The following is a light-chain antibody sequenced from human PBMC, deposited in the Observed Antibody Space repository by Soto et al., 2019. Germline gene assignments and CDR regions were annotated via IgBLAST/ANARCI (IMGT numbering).Light chain of an antibody. CDR2: DAS. V-gene: IGKV1-5*01. CDR1: QNINAW. J-gene: IGKJ2*01. Sequence: DIQMTQSPSTLSASVGDRVTITCRASQNINAWLAWYQQKPGKAPKLLISDASNLESGVSSRFSGSGYGTEFTLTISSLQPDDFAPYYCQQFHTYYTFGQGTKLEIK. CDR3: QQFHTYYT.